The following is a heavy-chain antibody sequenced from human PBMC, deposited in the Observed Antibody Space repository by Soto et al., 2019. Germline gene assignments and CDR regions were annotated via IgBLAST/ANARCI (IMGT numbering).Heavy chain of an antibody. Sequence: SETLSLTCTVSGGSISSSSYYWGWIRQPPGKGLEWIGSIYYSGSTYYNPSLKSRVTISVDTSKNQFSLKLSSVTAADTAVYYCASRYQYSSGPLSGYTWGQGTLVTVSS. CDR2: IYYSGST. V-gene: IGHV4-39*01. J-gene: IGHJ5*02. CDR1: GGSISSSSYY. D-gene: IGHD6-19*01. CDR3: ASRYQYSSGPLSGYT.